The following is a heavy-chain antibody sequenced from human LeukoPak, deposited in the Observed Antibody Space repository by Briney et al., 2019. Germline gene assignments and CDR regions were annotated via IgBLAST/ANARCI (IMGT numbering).Heavy chain of an antibody. Sequence: PSETLSLTCTVSGGPISSSSYYWGWIRQPPGKGLDWIGSIYYSGSTYYNPSLKSRVTISVDTSKNQFSLKLSSVTAADTAVYYCARYGRDNAFDIWGQGTMVTVSS. CDR2: IYYSGST. CDR3: ARYGRDNAFDI. CDR1: GGPISSSSYY. J-gene: IGHJ3*02. V-gene: IGHV4-39*07. D-gene: IGHD4-17*01.